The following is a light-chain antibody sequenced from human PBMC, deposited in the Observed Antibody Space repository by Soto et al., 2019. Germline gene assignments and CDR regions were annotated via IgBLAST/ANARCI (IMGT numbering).Light chain of an antibody. CDR1: SADVGAYHH. Sequence: QSVLTQPASVSGSPGQSITVSCAGTSADVGAYHHVSWYQHHPGKAPKLVIYEVSNRPSGVSDRFSGSKSGNTASLTISGLQAEDEADYYCSSFTSSSTLVFGTGTKVTAL. V-gene: IGLV2-14*01. CDR3: SSFTSSSTLV. CDR2: EVS. J-gene: IGLJ1*01.